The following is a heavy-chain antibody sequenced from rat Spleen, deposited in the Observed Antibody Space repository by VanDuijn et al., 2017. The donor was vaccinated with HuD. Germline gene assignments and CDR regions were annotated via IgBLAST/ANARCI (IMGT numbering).Heavy chain of an antibody. CDR2: ITSAGST. V-gene: IGHV3-3*01. D-gene: IGHD1-12*02. CDR1: GYSITSSYR. Sequence: EVQLQESGPGLVKPSQSLSLTCSVTGYSITSSYRWNWIRKFPGNKLEWMGYITSAGSTNYNPSLKSRISITRDTSKNQFFLQLNSVTTEDTATYYCARSSYYDGTYYYGVMDAWGQGVMVTVSS. CDR3: ARSSYYDGTYYYGVMDA. J-gene: IGHJ2*01.